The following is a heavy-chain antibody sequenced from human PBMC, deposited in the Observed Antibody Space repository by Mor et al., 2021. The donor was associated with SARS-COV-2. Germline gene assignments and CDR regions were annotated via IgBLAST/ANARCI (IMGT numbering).Heavy chain of an antibody. V-gene: IGHV4-59*01. D-gene: IGHD2-15*01. CDR3: ARAAGYCSGGSCSYFDY. Sequence: PPGKGLEWIGYIYYSGSTNYNPSLKSRVTISVDTSKNQFSLKLSSVTAADTAVYYCARAAGYCSGGSCSYFDYWGQGTL. J-gene: IGHJ4*02. CDR2: IYYSGST.